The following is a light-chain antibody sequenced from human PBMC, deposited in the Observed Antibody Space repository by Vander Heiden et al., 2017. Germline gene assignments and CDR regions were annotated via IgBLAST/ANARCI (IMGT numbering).Light chain of an antibody. CDR1: QDISNI. CDR2: DAS. V-gene: IGKV1-33*01. Sequence: DIQMTQSPSSLSASVGDRVTITCQASQDISNILNWYQQKPGKAPKLLIYDASNLETGVPSRFSGSGSGTDFTFTISSLQPEDIATYYCQQYDNLATFGQGTKLEIK. J-gene: IGKJ2*01. CDR3: QQYDNLAT.